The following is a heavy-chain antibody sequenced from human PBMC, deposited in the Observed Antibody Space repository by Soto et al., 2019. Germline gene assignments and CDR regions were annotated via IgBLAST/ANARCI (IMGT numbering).Heavy chain of an antibody. CDR1: GGTFSKDA. CDR3: TRVLGYTFEPGKTRYYAMDV. V-gene: IGHV1-69*01. CDR2: LIPVFGSP. Sequence: QVQLVQSGAEVKKPGSSVTVSCKTSGGTFSKDAINWVRQAPGQGLEWMGLLIPVFGSPIYAQKFQGRIRITEDESTRTAFMDLSSIRSEDTAVYYCTRVLGYTFEPGKTRYYAMDVWGQGTTVSVSS. D-gene: IGHD5-18*01. J-gene: IGHJ6*02.